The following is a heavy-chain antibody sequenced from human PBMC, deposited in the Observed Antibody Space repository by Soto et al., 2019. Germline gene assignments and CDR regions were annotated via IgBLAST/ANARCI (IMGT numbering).Heavy chain of an antibody. CDR3: ARRFSPAAPFDP. CDR1: GGSISSYY. CDR2: IYYSGST. V-gene: IGHV4-59*08. Sequence: PSETLSLTCTVSGGSISSYYWSWIRQPPGKGLEWIGYIYYSGSTNYNPSLKSRVTISVDTSKNQFSLKLSSVTAADTAVYYCARRFSPAAPFDPWGQGTLVTVSS. J-gene: IGHJ5*02. D-gene: IGHD6-13*01.